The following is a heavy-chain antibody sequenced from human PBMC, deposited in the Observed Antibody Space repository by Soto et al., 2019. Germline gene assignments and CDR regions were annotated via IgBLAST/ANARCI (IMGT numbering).Heavy chain of an antibody. D-gene: IGHD3-22*01. CDR2: IYSSGGT. J-gene: IGHJ4*02. CDR1: GASITSGGHY. CDR3: VRDDGALAITH. Sequence: QVQLQESGPGLLRPSETLSLTCTVSGASITSGGHYWSWIRQYPGKDLEWMAYIYSSGGTYLNPSLKCRVTISADTSKNQFSLKLSSVSAADTAVYYCVRDDGALAITHWGQGTLVTVSS. V-gene: IGHV4-31*03.